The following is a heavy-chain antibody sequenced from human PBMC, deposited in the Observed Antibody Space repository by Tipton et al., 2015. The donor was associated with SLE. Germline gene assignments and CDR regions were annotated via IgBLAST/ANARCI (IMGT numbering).Heavy chain of an antibody. V-gene: IGHV4-38-2*02. CDR1: GDTISDHY. J-gene: IGHJ4*02. D-gene: IGHD6-13*01. CDR2: IYHSGST. CDR3: ASGVLGQQLPGV. Sequence: LRLSCTVSGDTISDHYWSWIRQPPGKGLEWIGSIYHSGSTYYNPSLKSRVTISVDTSKNQFSLKLSSVTAADTAVYYCASGVLGQQLPGVWGQGTLVTVSS.